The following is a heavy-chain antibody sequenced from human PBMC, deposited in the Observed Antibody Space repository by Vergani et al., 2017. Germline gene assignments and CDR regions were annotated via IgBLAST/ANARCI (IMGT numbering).Heavy chain of an antibody. CDR1: GGSISSGSYY. V-gene: IGHV4-61*02. Sequence: QVQLQESGPGLVKPSQTLSLTCTVSGGSISSGSYYWSWIRQPAGKGLEWIGRIYTSGSTNYNPSLKSRVTISVDTSKNQFSLKLSSVTAADTAVYYCARERNDPYYYYYRDVWGKGTTGTVSS. J-gene: IGHJ6*03. CDR2: IYTSGST. CDR3: ARERNDPYYYYYRDV.